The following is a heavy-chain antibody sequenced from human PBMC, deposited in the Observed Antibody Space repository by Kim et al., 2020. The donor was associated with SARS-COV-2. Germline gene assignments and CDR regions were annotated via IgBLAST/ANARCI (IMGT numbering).Heavy chain of an antibody. Sequence: SVKVSCKASGGTFSSYAISWVRQAPGQGLEWMGRIIPILGIANYAQKFQGRVTITADKSTSTAYMELSSLRSEETAVYYCARDPVGSIVLQSWFDPWGQGSLVTGSS. J-gene: IGHJ5*02. CDR1: GGTFSSYA. D-gene: IGHD2-8*01. V-gene: IGHV1-69*04. CDR2: IIPILGIA. CDR3: ARDPVGSIVLQSWFDP.